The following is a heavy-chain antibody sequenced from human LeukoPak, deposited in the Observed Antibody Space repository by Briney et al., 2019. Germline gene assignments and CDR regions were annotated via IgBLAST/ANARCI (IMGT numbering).Heavy chain of an antibody. CDR2: IWYDGSNK. V-gene: IGHV3-33*01. Sequence: PGGSLRLSCAASGFTFSSYGMHWVRQAPGKGLEWEAVIWYDGSNKYYSDSVKCRFTISRDNSKNTLYLQMNRLRAQDTAVYYCARLEPPDYWGQGTLVTVSS. D-gene: IGHD1-1*01. CDR1: GFTFSSYG. CDR3: ARLEPPDY. J-gene: IGHJ4*02.